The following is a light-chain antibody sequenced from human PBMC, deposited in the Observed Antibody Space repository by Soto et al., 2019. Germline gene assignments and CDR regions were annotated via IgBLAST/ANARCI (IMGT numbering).Light chain of an antibody. J-gene: IGKJ4*01. CDR3: QQYGSSLLT. V-gene: IGKV3-20*01. CDR2: GAS. CDR1: QSVSSSY. Sequence: VLTQSPGTLSLSPGERATLSCRASQSVSSSYLAWYQQKPGQAPRLLIYGASSRATGIPDRFSGSGSGTDFTLTISRLEPEDFAVYYCQQYGSSLLTFGGGTKVEIK.